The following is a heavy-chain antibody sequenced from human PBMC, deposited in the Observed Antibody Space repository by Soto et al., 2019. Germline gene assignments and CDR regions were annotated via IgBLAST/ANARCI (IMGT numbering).Heavy chain of an antibody. CDR1: GFSLSSTRVA. D-gene: IGHD6-19*01. CDR3: AHSVVAGLGYYFDY. J-gene: IGHJ4*02. CDR2: IYWDDDK. V-gene: IGHV2-5*02. Sequence: QITLKESGPPLVKPTQTLTLTCTFSGFSLSSTRVAVGWIRQPPGKALEWLALIYWDDDKRYSPFLKSRLTITMDTSKNQVVLTMTTMDPVDTATYYFAHSVVAGLGYYFDYWGQGTLVTVSS.